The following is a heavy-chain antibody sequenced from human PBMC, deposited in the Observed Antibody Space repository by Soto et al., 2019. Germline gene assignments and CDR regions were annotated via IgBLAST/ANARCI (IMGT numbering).Heavy chain of an antibody. CDR2: ISVSGGST. CDR1: GFTFTNYV. J-gene: IGHJ3*02. Sequence: GGSLRLSCAASGFTFTNYVMSWVRQAPGKGLEWVAAISVSGGSTFYADSVKGRLIISRDNSKDTLSLQMNSLRAEDTAVYFCAIEKVGATSVHVFDIWGQGTMVTVSS. CDR3: AIEKVGATSVHVFDI. V-gene: IGHV3-23*01. D-gene: IGHD1-26*01.